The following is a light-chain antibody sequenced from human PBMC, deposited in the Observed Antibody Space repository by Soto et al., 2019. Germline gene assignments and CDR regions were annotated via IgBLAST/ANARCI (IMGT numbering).Light chain of an antibody. Sequence: EVVMRPSPATLSVSPGEGATISCRASQGIGDTLAWHQPKPGQTPRLLIYDTSTRATGVPTRFSGSRSGAEFTLTINSLQSEDFAVYYCQPYNNWPLTFGGGTKVDIK. V-gene: IGKV3-15*01. CDR2: DTS. CDR1: QGIGDT. J-gene: IGKJ4*02. CDR3: QPYNNWPLT.